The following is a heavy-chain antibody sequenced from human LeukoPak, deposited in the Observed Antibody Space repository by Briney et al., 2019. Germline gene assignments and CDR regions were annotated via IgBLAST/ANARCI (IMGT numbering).Heavy chain of an antibody. V-gene: IGHV4-4*02. J-gene: IGHJ4*02. CDR3: SRESGAFCPFGY. CDR1: GGSISSTNW. Sequence: PSETLSLTCGVSGGSISSTNWWSWVRQPPGQGLEWIGEISLSGLTNYNPSPKSRVTMSLDKSKNHLSLNLTSVTAADTAVYYCSRESGAFCPFGYWGQGTLVTVSS. D-gene: IGHD1-26*01. CDR2: ISLSGLT.